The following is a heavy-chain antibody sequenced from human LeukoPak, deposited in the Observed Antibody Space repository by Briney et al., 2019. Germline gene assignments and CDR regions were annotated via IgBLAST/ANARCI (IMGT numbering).Heavy chain of an antibody. D-gene: IGHD6-13*01. CDR2: ISGSSSYI. CDR3: ARVSRMGYSFDY. Sequence: GGSLRLSCAASGFTFSSYSMNWVRQAPGKGLEWVSSISGSSSYIYYADSVKGRFTISRDNAKNSLYVQMNSLRAEDTAVYYCARVSRMGYSFDYWGQGTLVTVSS. V-gene: IGHV3-21*01. J-gene: IGHJ4*02. CDR1: GFTFSSYS.